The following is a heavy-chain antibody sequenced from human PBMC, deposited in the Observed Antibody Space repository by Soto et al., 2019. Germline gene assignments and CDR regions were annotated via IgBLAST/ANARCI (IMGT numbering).Heavy chain of an antibody. J-gene: IGHJ4*02. CDR1: GFTFSSSA. D-gene: IGHD2-15*01. V-gene: IGHV3-30-3*02. CDR3: ANEPEYCVGGSCYFGPPNY. CDR2: ISYDGSNK. Sequence: PGGSLRLSCAASGFTFSSSAMHWVRQAPGKGLEWVAVISYDGSNKYYTDSVKGRFTISRDNSKNTLYLQMNSLRTEDTAVYYCANEPEYCVGGSCYFGPPNYWGQGTLVTVSS.